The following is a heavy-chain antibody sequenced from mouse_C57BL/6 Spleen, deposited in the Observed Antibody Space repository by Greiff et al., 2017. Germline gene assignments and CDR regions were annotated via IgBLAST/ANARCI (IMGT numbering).Heavy chain of an antibody. Sequence: EVMLVESGGGLVKPGGSLKLSCAASGFTFSDYGMHWVRQAPETGLEWVAYISRGSSTIYYADTVKGRFTISRDNAKNTLFLQMTSLRSEDTAMYYCARDDYAMDYWGQGTSVTVSS. V-gene: IGHV5-17*01. J-gene: IGHJ4*01. CDR2: ISRGSSTI. CDR3: ARDDYAMDY. CDR1: GFTFSDYG.